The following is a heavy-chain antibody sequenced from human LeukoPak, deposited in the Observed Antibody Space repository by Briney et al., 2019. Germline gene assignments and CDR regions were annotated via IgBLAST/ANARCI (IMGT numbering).Heavy chain of an antibody. CDR2: IYHTGST. J-gene: IGHJ4*02. Sequence: SETPCLTCNVSGGSLSSHYWSWVRQSPEKGLEWIGQIYHTGSTHYNPSLRSRFAISVDTSKNKLFLNVKSVTAADTAVYYCAREGRWGMKYYFDFWGQGTLVIVSS. D-gene: IGHD4-23*01. CDR3: AREGRWGMKYYFDF. V-gene: IGHV4-59*11. CDR1: GGSLSSHY.